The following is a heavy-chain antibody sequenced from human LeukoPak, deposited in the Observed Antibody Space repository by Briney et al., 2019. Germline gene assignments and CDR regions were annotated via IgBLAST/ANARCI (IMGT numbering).Heavy chain of an antibody. V-gene: IGHV3-21*01. D-gene: IGHD2-2*01. CDR3: ARVVTAAWDWFDP. CDR1: GFPFSSYS. J-gene: IGHJ5*02. Sequence: GGSLRLSCAASGFPFSSYSMNWVRQAPGKGLEWVSSISSSGSFIYYADSVKGRLTTSRDNAKNSLYLQMNSLRADDTAVYYCARVVTAAWDWFDPWGQGTLVTVSS. CDR2: ISSSGSFI.